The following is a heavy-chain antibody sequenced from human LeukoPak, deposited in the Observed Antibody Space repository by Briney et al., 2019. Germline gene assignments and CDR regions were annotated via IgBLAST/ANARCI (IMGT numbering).Heavy chain of an antibody. J-gene: IGHJ4*02. CDR1: GGSISSSSYY. Sequence: PSETLSLTCTVSGGSISSSSYYWGWIRQPPGKGLEWIGSICYSGSTYYNPSLKSRVTISVDTSKNQFSLKLSSVTAADTAVYYCARVELGYCSGGSCYFDYWGQGTLVTVSS. CDR2: ICYSGST. D-gene: IGHD2-15*01. V-gene: IGHV4-39*07. CDR3: ARVELGYCSGGSCYFDY.